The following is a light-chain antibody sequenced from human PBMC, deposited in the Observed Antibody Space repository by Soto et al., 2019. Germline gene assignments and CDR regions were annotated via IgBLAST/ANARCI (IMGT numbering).Light chain of an antibody. CDR1: QSVLYSSNNKNF. CDR3: QQYYSPLWT. V-gene: IGKV4-1*01. Sequence: DIVMTQSPDSLTVSLGERATINCKSSQSVLYSSNNKNFLAWYQQKPGQPPKLLISWASTRESGVPDRFSGSGSGKDFTLTVSSLQAEDVAIYYCQQYYSPLWTFGQGTKVEIK. J-gene: IGKJ1*01. CDR2: WAS.